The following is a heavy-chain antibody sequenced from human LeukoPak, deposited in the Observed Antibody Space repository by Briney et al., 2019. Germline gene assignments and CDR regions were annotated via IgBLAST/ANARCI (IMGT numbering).Heavy chain of an antibody. J-gene: IGHJ4*02. D-gene: IGHD3-3*01. CDR2: INHSGST. Sequence: SETLSLTCAVYGGSFSGYYWSWIRQPPRKGLEWIGEINHSGSTNYNPSLKSRVTISVDTSKNQSSLKLSAVTAADTAVYYCAHRFLEWLPDYWGQGTLVTVSS. V-gene: IGHV4-34*01. CDR1: GGSFSGYY. CDR3: AHRFLEWLPDY.